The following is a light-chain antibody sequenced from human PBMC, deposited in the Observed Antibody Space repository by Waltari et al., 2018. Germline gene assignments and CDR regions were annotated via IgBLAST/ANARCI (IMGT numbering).Light chain of an antibody. CDR3: SAYTATDTYV. Sequence: SALTQPASMSGSPGQSITISCTGTHSDVGLYDYVSWYQQHPGKAPKLLISDVRQRPSGVSARFSGSRSGYTASLTISGLQTEDEADYYCSAYTATDTYVFGSGTTVTVL. CDR2: DVR. J-gene: IGLJ1*01. V-gene: IGLV2-14*03. CDR1: HSDVGLYDY.